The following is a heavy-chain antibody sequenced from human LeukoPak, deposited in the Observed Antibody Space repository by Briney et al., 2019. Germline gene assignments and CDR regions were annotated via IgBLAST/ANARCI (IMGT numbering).Heavy chain of an antibody. Sequence: GVSLRLSCAASGFTFSTYAMNWVRQAPGQGLEWVSGISGSGDNTYYADSVRGRFTISRDKSKSTVYLQMNRLGVEDTAIYYCARGRKLGATTYFFDYWGQGTLVTVSS. J-gene: IGHJ4*02. CDR3: ARGRKLGATTYFFDY. CDR1: GFTFSTYA. D-gene: IGHD1-26*01. V-gene: IGHV3-23*01. CDR2: ISGSGDNT.